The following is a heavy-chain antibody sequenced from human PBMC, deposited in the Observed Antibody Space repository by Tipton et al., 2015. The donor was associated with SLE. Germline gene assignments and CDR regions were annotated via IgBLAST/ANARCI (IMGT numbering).Heavy chain of an antibody. V-gene: IGHV4-59*01. Sequence: TLSLTCTVSGGSISSYYWSWIRQPPGKGLEWIGYIYYSGSTNYNLSLKSRVTISVDTSKNQFSLKLSSVTAAYTAVYYCAAMGGLRYYYGGMDVWVQGTTVTVSS. J-gene: IGHJ6*02. CDR3: AAMGGLRYYYGGMDV. CDR1: GGSISSYY. CDR2: IYYSGST. D-gene: IGHD5-12*01.